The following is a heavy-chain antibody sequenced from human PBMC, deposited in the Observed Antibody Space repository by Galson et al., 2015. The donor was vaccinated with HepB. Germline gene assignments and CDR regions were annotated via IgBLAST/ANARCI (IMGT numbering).Heavy chain of an antibody. CDR2: IYYSGST. J-gene: IGHJ4*02. Sequence: ETLSLTCTVSGGSVSSGSYHWSWIRQPPGKGLEWIGYIYYSGSTNYNPSLKSRVTISVDTSKNQFSLRLSSVTAADTAVYYCARVWALEYSYGHPTYYFDYWGQGTLVTVSS. CDR3: ARVWALEYSYGHPTYYFDY. CDR1: GGSVSSGSYH. D-gene: IGHD5-18*01. V-gene: IGHV4-61*01.